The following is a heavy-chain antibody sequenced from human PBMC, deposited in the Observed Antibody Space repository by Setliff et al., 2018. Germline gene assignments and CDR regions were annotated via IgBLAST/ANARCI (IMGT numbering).Heavy chain of an antibody. CDR1: GFSFSLYW. V-gene: IGHV3-7*03. CDR2: IKGDGSDE. D-gene: IGHD6-13*01. CDR3: AKGRYSSGWYPPYFDY. Sequence: GGSLRLSCTASGFSFSLYWMSWLRQAPGKGLEWVASIKGDGSDEYYLGSVRGRFTISRDNAKNSLYLQMNSLRAEDMALYYCAKGRYSSGWYPPYFDYWGQGTLVTVSS. J-gene: IGHJ4*02.